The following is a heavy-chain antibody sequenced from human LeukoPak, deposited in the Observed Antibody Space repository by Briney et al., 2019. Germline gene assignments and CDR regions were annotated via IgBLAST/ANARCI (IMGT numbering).Heavy chain of an antibody. J-gene: IGHJ5*02. Sequence: KPSETLSLTCTVSGGSISSSSYYWGWIRQPPGKGLEWIGSIYYSGSTYYNPSLKSRVTISVDTSKNQFSLKLSSVTAADTAVYYCARLGYSYDSNWFDPWGQGTLVTVSS. V-gene: IGHV4-39*01. CDR3: ARLGYSYDSNWFDP. D-gene: IGHD5-18*01. CDR1: GGSISSSSYY. CDR2: IYYSGST.